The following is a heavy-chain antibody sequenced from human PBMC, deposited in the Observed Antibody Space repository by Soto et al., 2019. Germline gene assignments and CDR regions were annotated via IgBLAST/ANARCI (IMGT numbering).Heavy chain of an antibody. V-gene: IGHV1-69*06. CDR1: GSTFNNFA. Sequence: QVVLLQSGAEVKEPGSSVRVSCQVSGSTFNNFAFSWVRQAPGHGPEWMGGIVVDSNTAEYSQRFQDKVTITADTSTDTLYMELGSLTFEDTAVYYCARAIKRWEVNYYFDFWGQGTLVTVSS. CDR2: IVVDSNTA. CDR3: ARAIKRWEVNYYFDF. J-gene: IGHJ4*02. D-gene: IGHD1-26*01.